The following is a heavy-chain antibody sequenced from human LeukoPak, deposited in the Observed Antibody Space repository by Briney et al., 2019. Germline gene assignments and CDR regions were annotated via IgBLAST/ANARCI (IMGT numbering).Heavy chain of an antibody. CDR1: GGSISSGGYY. CDR2: IYYSGST. CDR3: ARADQSATFGGVIVAYYFDY. V-gene: IGHV4-31*03. Sequence: SQTLSLTCTVSGGSISSGGYYWSWIRQHPGKGLEWIGYIYYSGSTYYNPSLKSRVTISVDTSKNQFSLKLSSVTAADTAVYYCARADQSATFGGVIVAYYFDYWGQGTLVTVSS. J-gene: IGHJ4*02. D-gene: IGHD3-16*02.